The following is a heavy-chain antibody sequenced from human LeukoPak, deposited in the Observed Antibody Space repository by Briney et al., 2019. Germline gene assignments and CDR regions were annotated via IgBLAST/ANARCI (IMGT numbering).Heavy chain of an antibody. CDR2: INHSGST. CDR1: GGSFSGYY. J-gene: IGHJ4*02. Sequence: SETLSLTCAVYGGSFSGYYWSWIRQPPGKGLEWIGEINHSGSTNYNPSLKSRVTISVDTSKNQFSLKLSSVTAADTAVYYCARGTLYSGWSYYLDYWGQGTLVTVSS. D-gene: IGHD6-19*01. V-gene: IGHV4-34*01. CDR3: ARGTLYSGWSYYLDY.